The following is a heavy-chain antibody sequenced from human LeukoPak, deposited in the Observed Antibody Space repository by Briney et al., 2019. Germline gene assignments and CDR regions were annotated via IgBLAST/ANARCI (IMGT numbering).Heavy chain of an antibody. CDR3: ASPYCSGGSCYNAFDI. V-gene: IGHV3-21*01. D-gene: IGHD2-15*01. J-gene: IGHJ3*02. Sequence: PGGSLRLSCAASGFTFSGYSMNWVRQAPGKGLEWVSSISSGSTYIYYADSVQGRFTISRDNAKNSLYLQMNSLRAEDTAVYYCASPYCSGGSCYNAFDIWGQGTMVTVSS. CDR1: GFTFSGYS. CDR2: ISSGSTYI.